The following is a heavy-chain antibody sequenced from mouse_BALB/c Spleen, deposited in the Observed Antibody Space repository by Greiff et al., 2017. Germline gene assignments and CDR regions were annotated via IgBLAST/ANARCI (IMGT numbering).Heavy chain of an antibody. CDR3: ARSDAYYYGSSPFAY. J-gene: IGHJ3*01. V-gene: IGHV14-3*02. D-gene: IGHD1-1*01. CDR2: IDPANGNT. CDR1: GFNIKDTY. Sequence: EVKLMESGAELVKPGASVKLSCTASGFNIKDTYMHWVKQRPEQGLEWIGRIDPANGNTKYDPKFQGKATITADTSSNTAYLQLSSLTSEDTAVYYCARSDAYYYGSSPFAYWGQGTLVTVSA.